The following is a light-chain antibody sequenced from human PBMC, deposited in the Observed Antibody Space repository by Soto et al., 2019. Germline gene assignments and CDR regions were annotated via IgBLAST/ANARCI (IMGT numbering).Light chain of an antibody. CDR1: QTISSR. CDR2: KAS. J-gene: IGKJ1*01. CDR3: QQYHSYSRT. Sequence: DIQMTLSPSTLSGSVGDRVTITCRASQTISSRLAWYQQKPGKAPKLLIYKASTLQSGVPSRFSGSGSGTEFTLTISSLQPDDIATYYCQQYHSYSRTFGQGTKVDI. V-gene: IGKV1-5*03.